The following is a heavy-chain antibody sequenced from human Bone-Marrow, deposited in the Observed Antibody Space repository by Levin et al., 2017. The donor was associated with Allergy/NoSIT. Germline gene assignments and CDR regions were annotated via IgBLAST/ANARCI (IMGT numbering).Heavy chain of an antibody. CDR3: AKDRGSGWANYVDL. J-gene: IGHJ4*02. D-gene: IGHD6-19*01. Sequence: GESLKISCAVSGFDFSRYGMHWVRQAPGKGLELVAVISFDGNSKNYADSVKGRFTISRDNSKNTVHLQLNTLRPEDTAIYYCAKDRGSGWANYVDLWGQGTLVSVSS. CDR2: ISFDGNSK. CDR1: GFDFSRYG. V-gene: IGHV3-30*18.